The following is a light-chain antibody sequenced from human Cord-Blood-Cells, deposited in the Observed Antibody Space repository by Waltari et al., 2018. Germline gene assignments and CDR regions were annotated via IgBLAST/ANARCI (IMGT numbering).Light chain of an antibody. CDR3: QKYNSAPLT. CDR2: AAS. J-gene: IGKJ5*01. Sequence: DIQMTQSPSSLSASVGDRVTITCRASQGISHYLAWYQQKPGKVPKLLIYAASTLQSGVPSRFSCSGSGTDFTLTISSLQPEDVATYYCQKYNSAPLTFGQGTRLEIK. V-gene: IGKV1-27*01. CDR1: QGISHY.